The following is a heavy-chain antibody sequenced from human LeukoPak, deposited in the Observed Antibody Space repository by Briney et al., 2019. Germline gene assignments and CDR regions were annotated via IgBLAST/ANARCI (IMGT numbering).Heavy chain of an antibody. V-gene: IGHV3-11*01. CDR2: ISSSGSTI. CDR1: GFTFSDYY. D-gene: IGHD6-13*01. Sequence: GGSLRLSCAASGFTFSDYYMSWIRQTPGKGLEWVSYISSSGSTIYYADSVKGRFTISRDNAKNSLYLQMNSLRAEDTAVYYCARDLRWYSSSWLDAFDIWGQGTMVTVSS. J-gene: IGHJ3*02. CDR3: ARDLRWYSSSWLDAFDI.